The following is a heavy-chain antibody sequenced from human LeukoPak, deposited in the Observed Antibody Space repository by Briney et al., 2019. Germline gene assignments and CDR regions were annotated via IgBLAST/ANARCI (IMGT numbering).Heavy chain of an antibody. Sequence: NPSETLSLTCAVSGGSISSGGYSWSWTRQPPGKGLEWIGYIYHSGSTYYNPSLKSRVTISVDRSKNQFSLKLSSVTAADTAVYYCARANSGGCDYWGQGTLVTVSS. J-gene: IGHJ4*02. CDR1: GGSISSGGYS. CDR2: IYHSGST. D-gene: IGHD6-25*01. CDR3: ARANSGGCDY. V-gene: IGHV4-30-2*01.